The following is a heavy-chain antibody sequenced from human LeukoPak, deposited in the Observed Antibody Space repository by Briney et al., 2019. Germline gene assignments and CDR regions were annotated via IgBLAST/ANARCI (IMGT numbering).Heavy chain of an antibody. CDR1: GYNFLNYG. J-gene: IGHJ4*02. V-gene: IGHV1-18*04. CDR2: VSSHNNYA. Sequence: ASVKVSCKASGYNFLNYGVAWVRQAPGQGLEWIGWVSSHNNYANYAQIFQDRVTITTDTSTSTAYMELRSLRSDDTALYFCARELYGDFLPGEYWGQGTLVTVSS. CDR3: ARELYGDFLPGEY. D-gene: IGHD4-17*01.